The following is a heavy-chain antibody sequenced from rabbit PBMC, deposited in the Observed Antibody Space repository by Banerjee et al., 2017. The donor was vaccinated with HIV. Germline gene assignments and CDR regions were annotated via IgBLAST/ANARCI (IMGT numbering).Heavy chain of an antibody. D-gene: IGHD4-1*01. CDR2: INSSSRNV. V-gene: IGHV1S40*01. J-gene: IGHJ4*01. CDR1: GFTLSNYW. CDR3: ARDLAGVIGWNFGL. Sequence: QSLEESGGDLVKPGASLTLTCKASGFTLSNYWICWVRQAPGKGLEWIACINSSSRNVVYASWATGRFTISKTSSTTVTLQMTSLTAADTATYLCARDLAGVIGWNFGLWGPGTLVTVS.